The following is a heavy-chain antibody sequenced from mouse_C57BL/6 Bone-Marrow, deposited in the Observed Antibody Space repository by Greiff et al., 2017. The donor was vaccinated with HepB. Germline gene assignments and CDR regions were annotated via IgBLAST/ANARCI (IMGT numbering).Heavy chain of an antibody. CDR2: IRSKSNNYAT. CDR1: GFSFNTYA. J-gene: IGHJ1*03. Sequence: EVMLVESGGGLVQPKGSLKLSCAASGFSFNTYAMNWVRQAPGKGLEWVARIRSKSNNYATYYADSVKDRFTISRDDSESMLYLQMNNLKTEDTAMYYCVTYYGSSYWYFDVWGTGTTVTVSS. D-gene: IGHD1-1*01. CDR3: VTYYGSSYWYFDV. V-gene: IGHV10-1*01.